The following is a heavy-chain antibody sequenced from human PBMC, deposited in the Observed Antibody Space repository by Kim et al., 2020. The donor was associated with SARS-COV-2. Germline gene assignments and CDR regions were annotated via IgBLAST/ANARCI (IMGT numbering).Heavy chain of an antibody. CDR3: ARDYYGCVDY. Sequence: GGSLRLSCAASGFTFSSYAMHWVRQAPGKGLEWVAVISYDGSNKYYADSVKGRFTISRDNSKNTLYLQMNSLRAEDTAVYYCARDYYGCVDYWGQGTLVTVSS. J-gene: IGHJ4*02. CDR1: GFTFSSYA. V-gene: IGHV3-30*04. D-gene: IGHD3-10*01. CDR2: ISYDGSNK.